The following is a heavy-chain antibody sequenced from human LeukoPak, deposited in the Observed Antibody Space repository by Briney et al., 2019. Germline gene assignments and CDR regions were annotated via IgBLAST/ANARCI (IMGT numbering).Heavy chain of an antibody. Sequence: PSETLSLTCTVSGGSISSYYWSWIRQPPGKRLEWIGYIYYSGSTNYNPSLKSRVTISVDTSKNQFSLKLSSVTAADTAVYYCAREGGYSGYVPSPAFDYWGQGTLVTVSS. CDR1: GGSISSYY. J-gene: IGHJ4*02. V-gene: IGHV4-59*01. CDR2: IYYSGST. D-gene: IGHD5-12*01. CDR3: AREGGYSGYVPSPAFDY.